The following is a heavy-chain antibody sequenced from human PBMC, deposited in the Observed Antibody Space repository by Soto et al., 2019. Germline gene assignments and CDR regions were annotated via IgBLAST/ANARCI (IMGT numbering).Heavy chain of an antibody. CDR3: ARDACSGGTCYDDAFDI. CDR1: GYTFTSYV. D-gene: IGHD2-15*01. V-gene: IGHV1-3*01. CDR2: INAGNGNT. J-gene: IGHJ3*02. Sequence: QVQLVQSGTEVKKPGASVKVSCNASGYTFTSYVMHWVRQAPGQRLEWMGWINAGNGNTKYSQKFQGRVTITRDTSASTAYLELSTLRSEDTAVYYCARDACSGGTCYDDAFDIWGQGTMVTVSS.